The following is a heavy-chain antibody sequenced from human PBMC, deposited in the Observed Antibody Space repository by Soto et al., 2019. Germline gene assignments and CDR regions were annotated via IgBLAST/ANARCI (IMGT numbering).Heavy chain of an antibody. J-gene: IGHJ4*02. V-gene: IGHV4-30-2*03. CDR3: ARLRANVVVVATSNFDY. D-gene: IGHD2-15*01. CDR1: GGSISSGGYS. Sequence: PSETLSLTCAVSGGSISSGGYSWSWIRQPPGKGLEWIGSIYYSGSTYYNPSLKSRVTISVDTSKNQFSLKLSSVTAADTAVYYCARLRANVVVVATSNFDYWGQGTLVTVSS. CDR2: IYYSGST.